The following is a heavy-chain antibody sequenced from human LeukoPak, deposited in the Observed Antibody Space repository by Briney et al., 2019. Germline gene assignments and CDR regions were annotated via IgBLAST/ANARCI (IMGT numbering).Heavy chain of an antibody. J-gene: IGHJ3*02. CDR1: GGSFSGYY. CDR2: INHSGST. Sequence: PSETLSLTCAVYGGSFSGYYWSWIRQPPGKGLEWIGEINHSGSTNYNPSLKSRVTISVATSKNQFSLKLSSVTAADTAVYYCAREEAAAGSPGNAFDIWGQGTMVTVSS. D-gene: IGHD6-13*01. CDR3: AREEAAAGSPGNAFDI. V-gene: IGHV4-34*01.